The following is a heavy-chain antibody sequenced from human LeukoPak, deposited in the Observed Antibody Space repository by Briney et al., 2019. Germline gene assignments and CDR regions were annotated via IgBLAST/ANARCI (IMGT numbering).Heavy chain of an antibody. Sequence: GGSLRLSCAASGFTFSSYAMSWVRQASGKALVGGLAISGSGGSTYYADSVKGRFTISRDNSKNTLYMQMNSLRAEDTAVYYCAKDGRGTSRTDYWGQGTLVTVSS. J-gene: IGHJ4*02. CDR1: GFTFSSYA. V-gene: IGHV3-23*01. D-gene: IGHD2-2*01. CDR3: AKDGRGTSRTDY. CDR2: ISGSGGST.